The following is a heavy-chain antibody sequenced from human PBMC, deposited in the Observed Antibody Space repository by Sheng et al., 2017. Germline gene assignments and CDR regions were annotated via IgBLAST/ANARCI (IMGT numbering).Heavy chain of an antibody. CDR2: IIPILGIA. D-gene: IGHD3-22*01. CDR3: ARGHRSGLLDY. CDR1: GGTFSSYT. J-gene: IGHJ4*02. V-gene: IGHV1-69*02. Sequence: QVQLVQSGAEVKKPGSSVKVSCKASGGTFSSYTISWVRQAPGQGLEWMGRIIPILGIANYAQKFQGRVTITADKSTSTAYMELSSLRSEDTAVYYCARGHRSGLLDYWGQGTLVTVSS.